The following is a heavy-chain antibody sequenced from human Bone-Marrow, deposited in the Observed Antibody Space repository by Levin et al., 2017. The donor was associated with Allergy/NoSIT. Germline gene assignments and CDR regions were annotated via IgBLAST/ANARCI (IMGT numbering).Heavy chain of an antibody. CDR3: ARDSHDTAMVTGSFDY. V-gene: IGHV1-46*01. CDR1: GYTFTSYY. D-gene: IGHD5-18*01. J-gene: IGHJ4*02. CDR2: INPSGGST. Sequence: ASVKVSCKASGYTFTSYYMHWVRQAPGQGLEWMGIINPSGGSTSYAQKFQGRVTMTRDTSTSTVYMELSSLRSEDTAVYYCARDSHDTAMVTGSFDYWGQGTLVTVSS.